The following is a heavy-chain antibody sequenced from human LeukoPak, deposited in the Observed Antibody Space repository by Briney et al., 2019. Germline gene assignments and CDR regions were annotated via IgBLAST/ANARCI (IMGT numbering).Heavy chain of an antibody. CDR1: GYTFTSYA. CDR3: ARDVWFGESNFDY. V-gene: IGHV1-3*01. D-gene: IGHD3-10*01. J-gene: IGHJ4*02. CDR2: INAGNGNT. Sequence: GASVKVSCKASGYTFTSYAMHWVRQAPGQRLEWMGWINAGNGNTKYSQKFQGRVTITRDTSASTAYTELSSLRSEDTAVYYCARDVWFGESNFDYWGQGTLVTVSS.